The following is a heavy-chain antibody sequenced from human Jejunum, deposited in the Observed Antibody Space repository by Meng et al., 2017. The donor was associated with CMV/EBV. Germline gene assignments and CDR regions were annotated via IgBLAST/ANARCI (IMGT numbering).Heavy chain of an antibody. D-gene: IGHD3-22*01. CDR1: GGVFNNYA. Sequence: QVQLVQSGTGVEKPWSAVKVSCKASGGVFNNYARNWGRQAPGQGLEWMGGIIAVLKPPTYAQKFRGRLTITADESTGTTYMDLTSLTSEDTAVYYCARGFSNGYLPFDYWGQGTLVTVSS. J-gene: IGHJ4*02. CDR2: IIAVLKPP. V-gene: IGHV1-69*01. CDR3: ARGFSNGYLPFDY.